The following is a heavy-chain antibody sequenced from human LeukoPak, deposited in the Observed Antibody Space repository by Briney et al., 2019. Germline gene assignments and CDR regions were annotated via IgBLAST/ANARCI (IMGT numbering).Heavy chain of an antibody. J-gene: IGHJ4*02. CDR1: GYTFTSYG. CDR3: ARASPEVTIFGVVTPFDY. CDR2: ISAYNGNT. Sequence: ASVKVSCKASGYTFTSYGISWVRQAPGQGLEWMGWISAYNGNTNYAQKFQGRVTITADESTSTAYMELSSLRSEDTAVYYCARASPEVTIFGVVTPFDYWGQGTLVTVSS. V-gene: IGHV1-18*01. D-gene: IGHD3-3*01.